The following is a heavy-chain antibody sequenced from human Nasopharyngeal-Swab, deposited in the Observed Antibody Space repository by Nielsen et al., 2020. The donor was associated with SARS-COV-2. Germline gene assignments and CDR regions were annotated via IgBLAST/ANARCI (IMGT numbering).Heavy chain of an antibody. V-gene: IGHV4-61*08. Sequence: SETLSLTCTVSGGSISSGGYYWSWIRQNPGKGLEWIGYIYYSGSTYYNPSLKSRVTISVDTSKNQFSLKLSSVTAADTAVYYCARYKRVYDYVWGSFDYWGQGTLVTVSS. CDR3: ARYKRVYDYVWGSFDY. D-gene: IGHD3-16*01. CDR1: GGSISSGGYY. J-gene: IGHJ4*02. CDR2: IYYSGST.